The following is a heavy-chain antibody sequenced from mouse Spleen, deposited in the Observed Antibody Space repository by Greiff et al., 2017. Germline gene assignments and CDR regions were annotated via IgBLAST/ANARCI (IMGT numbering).Heavy chain of an antibody. J-gene: IGHJ1*01. V-gene: IGHV1-9*01. Sequence: VQLQQSGAELVRPGSSVKISCKATGYTFSSYWIEWVKQRPGHGLEWIGEILPGSGSTNYNEKFKGKATFTADTSSNTAYMQLSSLTSEDSAVYYCARSRRPPYFDVWGAGTTVTVSS. CDR2: ILPGSGST. CDR3: ARSRRPPYFDV. CDR1: GYTFSSYW.